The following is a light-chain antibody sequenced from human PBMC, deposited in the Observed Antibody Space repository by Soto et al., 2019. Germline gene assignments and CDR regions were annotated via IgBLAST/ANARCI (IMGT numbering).Light chain of an antibody. CDR2: GAS. J-gene: IGKJ1*01. CDR3: QQYGSSRWT. V-gene: IGKV3-20*01. Sequence: EIVLTQSPDTLSLFPGERATLSCRASQSVSSTYLAWYQQKLGQAPRLLIFGASSRATGIPDRFSGSGSGTDFTLTIXRLEPEDFAVYYCQQYGSSRWTFGQGTKVEIK. CDR1: QSVSSTY.